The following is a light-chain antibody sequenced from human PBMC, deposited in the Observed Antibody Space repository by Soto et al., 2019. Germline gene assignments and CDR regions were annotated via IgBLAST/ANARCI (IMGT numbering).Light chain of an antibody. Sequence: IVMKQSPATLSVSPEERATFSCRASQNIYSNIDWYQQRPGQAPRLLIYRASTRATGVPARFSGSGSGTEFTLTISSLQSEDFAVYSCLQYHNLWAFGQGTKVDIK. J-gene: IGKJ1*01. CDR2: RAS. CDR3: LQYHNLWA. CDR1: QNIYSN. V-gene: IGKV3-15*01.